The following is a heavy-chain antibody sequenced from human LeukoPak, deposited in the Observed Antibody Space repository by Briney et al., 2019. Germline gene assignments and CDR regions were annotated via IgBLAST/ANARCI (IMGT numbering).Heavy chain of an antibody. CDR1: GFTFDDYA. CDR2: ISWNSGRI. Sequence: GGSLRLSCAASGFTFDDYAMHWVRQAPGKGLEWVSGISWNSGRIGYADSVKGRFTISRDNSKKTLYLQMNSLRAEDTAVYYCAEGKINHNGAFDIWGQGTVVTVSS. J-gene: IGHJ3*02. V-gene: IGHV3-9*01. D-gene: IGHD2-8*01. CDR3: AEGKINHNGAFDI.